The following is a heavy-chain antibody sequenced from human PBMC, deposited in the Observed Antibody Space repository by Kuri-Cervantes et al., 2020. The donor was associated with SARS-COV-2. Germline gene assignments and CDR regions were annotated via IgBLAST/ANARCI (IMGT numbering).Heavy chain of an antibody. CDR1: GYTFTSYG. Sequence: ASVKVSCKASGYTFTSYGISWVRQAPGQGLEWMGRFIPIVNLVKYAQKFQGRVTMTTDTSTSTAYMELRSLRSDDTAVYYCARLYYYDSSGYYYYYGMDVWGQGTTVTVSS. D-gene: IGHD3-22*01. CDR2: FIPIVNLV. CDR3: ARLYYYDSSGYYYYYGMDV. J-gene: IGHJ6*02. V-gene: IGHV1-18*04.